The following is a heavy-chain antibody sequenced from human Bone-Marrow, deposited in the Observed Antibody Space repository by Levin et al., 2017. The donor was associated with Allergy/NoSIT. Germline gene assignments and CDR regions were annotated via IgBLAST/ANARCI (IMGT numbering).Heavy chain of an antibody. Sequence: GESLKISCAASGFTFSSYWMHWVRQAPGKGLVWVSRINSDGSSTSYADSVKGRFTISRDNAKNTLYLQMNSLRAEDTAVYYCARDLSHYYDSSGRVYWGQGTLVTVSS. CDR3: ARDLSHYYDSSGRVY. J-gene: IGHJ4*02. V-gene: IGHV3-74*01. CDR1: GFTFSSYW. CDR2: INSDGSST. D-gene: IGHD3-22*01.